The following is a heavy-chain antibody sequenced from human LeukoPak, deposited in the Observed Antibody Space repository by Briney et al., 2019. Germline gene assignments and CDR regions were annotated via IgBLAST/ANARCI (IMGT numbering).Heavy chain of an antibody. Sequence: GGSLRLSCAASGFIFGNYGMHWVRQAPGKGLEWVAFIRYDGSDKYYADSVKGRFTISRDNSKNTLYLQMNSLRGEDTAVYYCAKDGAGYSSGWYAEYFQRWGQGSLVTVSS. D-gene: IGHD6-19*01. J-gene: IGHJ1*01. CDR2: IRYDGSDK. V-gene: IGHV3-30*02. CDR1: GFIFGNYG. CDR3: AKDGAGYSSGWYAEYFQR.